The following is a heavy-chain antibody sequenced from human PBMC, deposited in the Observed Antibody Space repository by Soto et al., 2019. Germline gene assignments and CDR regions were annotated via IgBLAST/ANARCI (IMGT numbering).Heavy chain of an antibody. CDR3: ARVVDIVVVPAAIREHYYYYYGMDV. J-gene: IGHJ6*02. CDR1: GDSVSSNSAA. D-gene: IGHD2-2*02. CDR2: TYYRSKWYN. V-gene: IGHV6-1*01. Sequence: SQTLSLTCAISGDSVSSNSAAWNWIRRSPSRGLEWLGRTYYRSKWYNDYAVSVKSRITINPDTSKNQFSLQLNSVTPEDTAVYYCARVVDIVVVPAAIREHYYYYYGMDVWGQGTTVTVSS.